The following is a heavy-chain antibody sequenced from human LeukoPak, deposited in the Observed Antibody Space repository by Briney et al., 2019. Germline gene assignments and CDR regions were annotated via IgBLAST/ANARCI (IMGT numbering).Heavy chain of an antibody. D-gene: IGHD6-6*01. V-gene: IGHV4-59*08. CDR1: GGSVSIYY. CDR2: VYYTGST. Sequence: SETLSLTCSVSGGSVSIYYWRWRRQPPGKALEWIGYVYYTGSTNYNPSLKSRVTMFEDKSKNQLSLRLYSVTVADTAVYYCARHFAYSSSSYFPYWGLGSLVTVSS. CDR3: ARHFAYSSSSYFPY. J-gene: IGHJ4*02.